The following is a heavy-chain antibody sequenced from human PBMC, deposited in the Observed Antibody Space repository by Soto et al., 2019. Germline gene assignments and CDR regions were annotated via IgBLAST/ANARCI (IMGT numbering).Heavy chain of an antibody. CDR1: VGRCNSYS. Sequence: QVQLVQSGAEVKTPGSSVKVSCKASVGRCNSYSMDWVRQAPGQGFEWMGGMIPMSGRPNYAQRFQGSVTLSTDKSTNTVYMEVNSLPHEDTAVYYCTRRGRQSANCSDPWGQGTPVTVSS. J-gene: IGHJ5*02. CDR2: MIPMSGRP. CDR3: TRRGRQSANCSDP. V-gene: IGHV1-69*05.